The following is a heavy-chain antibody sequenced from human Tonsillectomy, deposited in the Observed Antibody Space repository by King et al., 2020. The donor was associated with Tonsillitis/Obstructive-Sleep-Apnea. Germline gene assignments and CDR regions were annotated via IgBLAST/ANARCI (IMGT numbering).Heavy chain of an antibody. CDR3: ARETIVYSSSSSLFH. CDR1: GGSFSGYY. D-gene: IGHD6-6*01. V-gene: IGHV4-34*01. CDR2: INHSGST. J-gene: IGHJ4*02. Sequence: VQLQQWGAGLLKPSETLSLTCAVYGGSFSGYYWSWIRQPPGKGLEWIGEINHSGSTNYNPSLKSRVTITVDTSKNQFSLKLSSVTAADTAVYYWARETIVYSSSSSLFHWGQGTLVTVSS.